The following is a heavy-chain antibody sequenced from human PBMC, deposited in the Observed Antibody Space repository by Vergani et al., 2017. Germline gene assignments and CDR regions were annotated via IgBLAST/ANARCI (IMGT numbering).Heavy chain of an antibody. D-gene: IGHD2-2*02. CDR3: YTDYHDY. J-gene: IGHJ4*02. V-gene: IGHV3-15*01. CDR1: GITFKNAW. CDR2: IRSKNDGGTA. Sequence: EVQVVESGGGLIKPGGSLSPSCVVSGITFKNAWINWVRQGPGKGREWIGRIRSKNDGGTADYAAPLKGRSTISRDDSKDSAFLLVNNLKTEDTAVYFCYTDYHDYWGQGTLVTVSS.